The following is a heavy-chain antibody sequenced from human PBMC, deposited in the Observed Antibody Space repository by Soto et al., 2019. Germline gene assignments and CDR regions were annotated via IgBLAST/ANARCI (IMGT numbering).Heavy chain of an antibody. D-gene: IGHD3-10*01. J-gene: IGHJ3*02. CDR2: IKQDGSEK. CDR3: ARAPLLLWFGETHASLDI. CDR1: GFTFSSYW. V-gene: IGHV3-7*01. Sequence: GGSLRLSCAASGFTFSSYWMSWVRQAPGKGLEWVANIKQDGSEKYYVDSVKGRFTISRDNAKNSLYLQMNSLRAEDTAVYYCARAPLLLWFGETHASLDIWGQGTMVTVS.